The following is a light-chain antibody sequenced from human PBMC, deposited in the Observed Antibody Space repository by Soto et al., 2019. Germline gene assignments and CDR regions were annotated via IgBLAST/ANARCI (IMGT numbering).Light chain of an antibody. J-gene: IGKJ5*01. CDR1: QSISSY. V-gene: IGKV1-39*01. Sequence: SLSASVGDRVTITCRASQSISSYLNWYQQKPGKAPKLLIYAASSLQSGVPSRFSGSGSGTDFTLTISSLQPEDFATYYCQQSYSTHITFGQGTRLEIK. CDR2: AAS. CDR3: QQSYSTHIT.